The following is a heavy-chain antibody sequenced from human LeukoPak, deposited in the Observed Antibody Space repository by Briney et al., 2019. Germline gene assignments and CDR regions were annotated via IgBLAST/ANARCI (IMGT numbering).Heavy chain of an antibody. J-gene: IGHJ3*02. CDR3: ARDKDCSGGSCYGFDAFDI. CDR1: GYTFTSYG. CDR2: ISAYNGNT. D-gene: IGHD2-15*01. Sequence: GASVKVSCKASGYTFTSYGISWVRQAPGQGLEWMEWISAYNGNTNYAQKLQGRVTMTTDTSTSTAYMELRSLRSDDTAVYYCARDKDCSGGSCYGFDAFDIWGQGTMVTVSS. V-gene: IGHV1-18*01.